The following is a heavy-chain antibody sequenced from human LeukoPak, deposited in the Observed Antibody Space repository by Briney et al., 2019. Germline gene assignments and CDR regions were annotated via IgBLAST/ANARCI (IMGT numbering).Heavy chain of an antibody. J-gene: IGHJ4*02. D-gene: IGHD5-24*01. CDR2: ISGSGGST. Sequence: QPGGSLRLSCAASGFTFSSYAMSWVRQAPGKGLEWGSAISGSGGSTYYADSVKGRFTISRDNSKNTLYLQMNSLRAEDTAVYYCAKGGRAEMATTHFDYWGQGTLVTVSS. CDR3: AKGGRAEMATTHFDY. V-gene: IGHV3-23*01. CDR1: GFTFSSYA.